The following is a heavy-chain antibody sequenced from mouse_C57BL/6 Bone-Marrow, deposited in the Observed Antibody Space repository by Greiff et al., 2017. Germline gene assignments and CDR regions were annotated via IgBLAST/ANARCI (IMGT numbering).Heavy chain of an antibody. V-gene: IGHV1-39*01. D-gene: IGHD1-1*01. CDR3: APHYYCSSYGFAY. CDR2: INPNYGTT. J-gene: IGHJ3*01. Sequence: EVKLVESGPELVKPGASVKISCKASGYSFTDYYMNWVKQSNGKSLEWIGVINPNYGTTSYNQKFKGKATLTVDQSSSTAYMQLNSLTSEDSAVYYCAPHYYCSSYGFAYWGQGTLVTVSA. CDR1: GYSFTDYY.